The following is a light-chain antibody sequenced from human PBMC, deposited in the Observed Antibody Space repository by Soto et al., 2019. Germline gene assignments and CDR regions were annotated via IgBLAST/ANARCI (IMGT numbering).Light chain of an antibody. CDR1: SSNIGAGFD. Sequence: QPVLTQPPSVSGAPGQRVTISCTGSSSNIGAGFDVHWYQQLPGTAPKLLIYGNNNRPSGVPDRFSGSKSGTSASLAITGLQAEDEADYYCQSYDSSLSGNYVFGTGTKLTVL. V-gene: IGLV1-40*01. CDR2: GNN. J-gene: IGLJ1*01. CDR3: QSYDSSLSGNYV.